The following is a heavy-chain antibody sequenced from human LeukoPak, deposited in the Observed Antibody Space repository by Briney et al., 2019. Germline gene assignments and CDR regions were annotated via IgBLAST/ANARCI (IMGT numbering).Heavy chain of an antibody. V-gene: IGHV3-30*18. Sequence: GGSLRLSCAASGFPFSDYYMSWIRQAPGKGLEWVAVISYDGSNKYYADSVKGRFTISRDNSKNTLYLQMNSLRAEDTAVYYCAKDRLPPPRYFDLWGRGTLVTVSS. J-gene: IGHJ2*01. CDR1: GFPFSDYY. CDR2: ISYDGSNK. CDR3: AKDRLPPPRYFDL.